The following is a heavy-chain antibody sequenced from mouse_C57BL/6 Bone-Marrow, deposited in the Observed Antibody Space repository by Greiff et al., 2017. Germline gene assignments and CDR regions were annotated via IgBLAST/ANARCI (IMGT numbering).Heavy chain of an antibody. Sequence: VQLKESGAALVRPGASVKLSCTASGFNIKDDYMHWVKQRPEQGLEWIGWIEPENGDTEYASKFQGKATITADTSSNTAYLQLSSLTSEDTAVYYCTTVEWLRRGYFDVWGTGTTVTVSS. V-gene: IGHV14-4*01. CDR1: GFNIKDDY. CDR2: IEPENGDT. D-gene: IGHD2-2*01. J-gene: IGHJ1*03. CDR3: TTVEWLRRGYFDV.